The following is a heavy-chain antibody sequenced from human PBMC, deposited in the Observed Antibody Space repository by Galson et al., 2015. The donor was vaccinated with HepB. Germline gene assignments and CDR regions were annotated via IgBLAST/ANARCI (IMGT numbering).Heavy chain of an antibody. J-gene: IGHJ4*01. V-gene: IGHV3-11*06. D-gene: IGHD3-10*01. CDR2: ISSSSAST. CDR3: ARNMFRKDY. Sequence: SLRLSCAASGFTFSDYYMSWIRQAPGKGLEWLSYISSSSASTNYADSVKGRFTISRDNAKSSLYLQMNSLRAEDTAVYYCARNMFRKDYWGQGALVTVSS. CDR1: GFTFSDYY.